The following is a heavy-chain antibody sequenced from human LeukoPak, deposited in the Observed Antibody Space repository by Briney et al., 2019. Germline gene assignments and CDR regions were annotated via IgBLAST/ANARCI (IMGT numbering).Heavy chain of an antibody. CDR1: GFTFSSYW. J-gene: IGHJ3*02. CDR3: ARAGYSYGPFFDI. D-gene: IGHD5-18*01. V-gene: IGHV3-7*01. CDR2: IKQDGSEK. Sequence: GGSPRLSCAASGFTFSSYWMSWVRQAPGKGLEWVANIKQDGSEKYYVDSVKGRFTISRDNAKNSLYLQMNSLRAEDTAVYYCARAGYSYGPFFDIWGQGTMVTVSS.